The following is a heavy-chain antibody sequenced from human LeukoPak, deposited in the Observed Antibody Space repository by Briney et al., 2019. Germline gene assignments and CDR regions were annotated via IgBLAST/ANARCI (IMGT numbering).Heavy chain of an antibody. V-gene: IGHV4-4*07. J-gene: IGHJ4*02. CDR1: GGSISSYY. CDR2: IYSSGNT. D-gene: IGHD1-1*01. CDR3: TRGVALSDHGIIDS. Sequence: SETLSLTCTVSGGSISSYYWNWIRQPAGEGLEWIGRIYSSGNTNYNPSLKSRVTISVDKSRNQFSLKLTSVTAADTAVYYCTRGVALSDHGIIDSWGQGTLATVSS.